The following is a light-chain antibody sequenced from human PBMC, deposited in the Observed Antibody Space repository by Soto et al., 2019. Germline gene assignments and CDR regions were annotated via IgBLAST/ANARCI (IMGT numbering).Light chain of an antibody. CDR2: GAS. CDR3: QQYDNSPYT. J-gene: IGKJ2*01. CDR1: QSVSSSY. Sequence: EIVLTQSPGTLSLSPGERATLSCRASQSVSSSYLAWYQQKPGQAPRLLICGASSRATDIPDRFSGSGSGTDFTLTISRLEPEDFAVYYCQQYDNSPYTFGQGTKLEIK. V-gene: IGKV3-20*01.